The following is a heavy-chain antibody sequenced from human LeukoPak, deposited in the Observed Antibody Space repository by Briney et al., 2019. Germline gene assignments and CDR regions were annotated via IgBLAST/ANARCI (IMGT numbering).Heavy chain of an antibody. J-gene: IGHJ5*02. D-gene: IGHD6-13*01. CDR3: ARDSSSWYEYLNWFDP. CDR2: INPNSGGT. CDR1: GYTFTGYY. Sequence: EASVKVSCKASGYTFTGYYMHWVRQAPGQGLEWMGWINPNSGGTNYAQKFQGRVTMTRDTSISTAYMELSRLRSDDTAVYYCARDSSSWYEYLNWFDPWGQGTPVTVSS. V-gene: IGHV1-2*02.